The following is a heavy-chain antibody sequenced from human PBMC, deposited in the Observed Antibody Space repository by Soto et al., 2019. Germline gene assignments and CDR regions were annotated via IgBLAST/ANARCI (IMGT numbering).Heavy chain of an antibody. V-gene: IGHV4-31*03. CDR2: IYYSGST. CDR1: GGSISSGGYY. CDR3: ARALKGLTAFDI. D-gene: IGHD2-8*01. Sequence: SETLSLTCTVSGGSISSGGYYWSWIRQHPGKGLEWIGYIYYSGSTYYDPSLKSRVTISVDTSKNQFSLKLSSVTAADTAVYYCARALKGLTAFDIWGQGTMVTVSS. J-gene: IGHJ3*02.